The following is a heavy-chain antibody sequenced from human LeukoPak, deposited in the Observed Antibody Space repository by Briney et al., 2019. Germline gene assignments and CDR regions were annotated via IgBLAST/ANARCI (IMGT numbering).Heavy chain of an antibody. D-gene: IGHD3-3*01. CDR2: ISAYNGNT. CDR3: ARALGYDFWSGLYYYYGMDV. V-gene: IGHV1-18*01. Sequence: GASVKVSCKASGYTFTSYGISWVRQAPGQGLEWMGWISAYNGNTNYAQKLQGRVTMTTDTSTSTAYMELRSLRSDDTAVYYCARALGYDFWSGLYYYYGMDVWGQGTTVTVSS. J-gene: IGHJ6*02. CDR1: GYTFTSYG.